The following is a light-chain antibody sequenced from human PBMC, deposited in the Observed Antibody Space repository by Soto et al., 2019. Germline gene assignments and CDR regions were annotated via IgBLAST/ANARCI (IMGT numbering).Light chain of an antibody. Sequence: EIGMTQSPATLSVSPGEGATLSCRASQGIGSTLAWYQQKPGQTPRLLIYDTSISAPGVPARFRGSASGTEFTLTISSLQSEDFAVYYCHHYYNTPPTFGGGTKVEIK. CDR2: DTS. CDR3: HHYYNTPPT. J-gene: IGKJ4*01. CDR1: QGIGST. V-gene: IGKV3-15*01.